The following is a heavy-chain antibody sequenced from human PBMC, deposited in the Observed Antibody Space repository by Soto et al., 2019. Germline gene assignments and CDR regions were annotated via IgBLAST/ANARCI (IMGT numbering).Heavy chain of an antibody. CDR3: ARSLYYYDSSGYLN. Sequence: SGPTLVNPTQTLTLTCTFSGFSLSTSGMCVSWIRQPPGKALEWLALIDWDDDKYYSTSLKTRLTISKDTSKNQVVLTMTNMDPVDTATYYCARSLYYYDSSGYLNWGQGTLVTVSS. J-gene: IGHJ4*02. V-gene: IGHV2-70*01. CDR2: IDWDDDK. D-gene: IGHD3-22*01. CDR1: GFSLSTSGMC.